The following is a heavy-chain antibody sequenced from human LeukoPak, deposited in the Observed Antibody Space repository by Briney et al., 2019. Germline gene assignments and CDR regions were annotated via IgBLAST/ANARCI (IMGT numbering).Heavy chain of an antibody. CDR2: INHSGST. Sequence: KPSETLSLTCAVYGGSFSGYYWSWIRQPPGKGLEWIGEINHSGSTNYNPSLKSRVTISVDTSKNQFSLKLSSVTAADTAVYYCARASSLYDFWSGYRTPLDYWGQGTLVTVSS. CDR1: GGSFSGYY. CDR3: ARASSLYDFWSGYRTPLDY. D-gene: IGHD3-3*01. V-gene: IGHV4-34*01. J-gene: IGHJ4*02.